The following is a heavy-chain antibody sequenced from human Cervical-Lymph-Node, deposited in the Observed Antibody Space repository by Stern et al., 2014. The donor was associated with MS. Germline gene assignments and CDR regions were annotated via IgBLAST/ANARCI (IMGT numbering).Heavy chain of an antibody. Sequence: VQLVESGAEVKKPGSSVKVSCKASGGIFSNSAFSWVRQAPGQGLEWMGGIIPIFGTANYAQNFKGRVTITAAEFTDTVYMELSSLRSDDTAVYYCARDSDILFAMDVWGQGTTVTVSS. V-gene: IGHV1-69*01. J-gene: IGHJ6*02. D-gene: IGHD2-15*01. CDR1: GGIFSNSA. CDR2: IIPIFGTA. CDR3: ARDSDILFAMDV.